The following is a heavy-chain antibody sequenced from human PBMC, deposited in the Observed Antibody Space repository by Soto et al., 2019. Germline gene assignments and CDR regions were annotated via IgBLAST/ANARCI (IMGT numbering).Heavy chain of an antibody. Sequence: ASVKVSCKASGYTFTRYYMHWVRQAPGQGLEWMGTINPSGGSTSYAQKFQGRVTITRDTSTNTAYMELSSLRSEDTAVYYCARNNDYGDYGYYYYGMDVWGQGTTVTGSS. CDR3: ARNNDYGDYGYYYYGMDV. V-gene: IGHV1-46*01. D-gene: IGHD4-17*01. CDR1: GYTFTRYY. J-gene: IGHJ6*02. CDR2: INPSGGST.